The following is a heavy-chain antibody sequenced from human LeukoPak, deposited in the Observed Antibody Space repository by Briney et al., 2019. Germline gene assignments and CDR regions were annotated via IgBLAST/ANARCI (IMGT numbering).Heavy chain of an antibody. Sequence: SVKVSCKASGDTFNNYAISWVRQAPGQGLEWMGRIIPMFGTANYAQKFQGRVTMTEDTSTDTAYMELSSLRSEDTAVYYCAPSSYDSSGYSDYWGQGTLVTVSS. V-gene: IGHV1-69*06. CDR3: APSSYDSSGYSDY. J-gene: IGHJ4*02. CDR2: IIPMFGTA. D-gene: IGHD3-22*01. CDR1: GDTFNNYA.